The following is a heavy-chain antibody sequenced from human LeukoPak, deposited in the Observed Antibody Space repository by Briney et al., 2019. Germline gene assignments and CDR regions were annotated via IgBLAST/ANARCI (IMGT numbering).Heavy chain of an antibody. V-gene: IGHV3-7*01. J-gene: IGHJ4*02. CDR3: VRDGGVSGYDLLDY. CDR1: GFTFSNYW. Sequence: GGSLRLSCAASGFTFSNYWMSWVRQAPGKGLEWVAHINQDGSEGHYMDSVKDRSIISRDNAKNSLSLQMDSLRAEDTAVYYCVRDGGVSGYDLLDYWGQGTLVTVSS. D-gene: IGHD5-12*01. CDR2: INQDGSEG.